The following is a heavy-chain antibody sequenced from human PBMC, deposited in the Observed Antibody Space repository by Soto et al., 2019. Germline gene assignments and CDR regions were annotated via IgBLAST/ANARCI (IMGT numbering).Heavy chain of an antibody. CDR1: GGSISSSSYY. CDR2: IYYSGST. V-gene: IGHV4-39*01. CDR3: ASLLTTYSSGWYPLDDYYYGMDV. J-gene: IGHJ6*02. D-gene: IGHD6-19*01. Sequence: PSETLSLTCTVSGGSISSSSYYWGWIRQPPGKGLEWIGSIYYSGSTYYNPSLKSRVTISVDTSKNQFSLKLSSVTAADTAVYYCASLLTTYSSGWYPLDDYYYGMDVWGQGTTVTVSS.